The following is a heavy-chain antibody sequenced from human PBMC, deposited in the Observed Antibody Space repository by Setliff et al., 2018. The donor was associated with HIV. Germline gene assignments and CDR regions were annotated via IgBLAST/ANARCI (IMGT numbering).Heavy chain of an antibody. Sequence: GASVKVSCKASGGTFSSYAISWVRQAPGQGLEWMGRIIPIFGTANYAQKFQGRVTITADKSTSTAYMELSSLRSEDTAVYYCARDRCDSVKCYLYNWFDPWGQGTLVTVSS. CDR3: ARDRCDSVKCYLYNWFDP. V-gene: IGHV1-69*06. CDR1: GGTFSSYA. CDR2: IIPIFGTA. J-gene: IGHJ5*02. D-gene: IGHD3-22*01.